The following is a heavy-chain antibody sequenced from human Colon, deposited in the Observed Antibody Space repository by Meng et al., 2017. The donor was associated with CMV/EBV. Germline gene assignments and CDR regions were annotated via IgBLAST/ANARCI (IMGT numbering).Heavy chain of an antibody. Sequence: ASVKVSCKASGYTFTGYYMHWVRQAPGQGLEWMGWINPNSGGTNYAQKFQGRVTMTRDTSISPAYMELSRLRSDDTAVYYWARGGGYERGLDYWGQGTLVTVSS. J-gene: IGHJ4*02. CDR3: ARGGGYERGLDY. D-gene: IGHD5-12*01. CDR1: GYTFTGYY. V-gene: IGHV1-2*02. CDR2: INPNSGGT.